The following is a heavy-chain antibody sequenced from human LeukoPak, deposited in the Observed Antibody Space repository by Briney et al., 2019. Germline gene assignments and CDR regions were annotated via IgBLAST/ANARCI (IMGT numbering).Heavy chain of an antibody. CDR2: IYYSGST. J-gene: IGHJ4*02. CDR1: GGSISSSSYY. V-gene: IGHV4-39*07. Sequence: SETLSLTCTVSGGSISSSSYYWGWIRQPPGKGLEWIGSIYYSGSTYYNPSLKSRVTIPVDTSKNQFSLKLSSVTAADTAVYYCARAEMTTGRLFDYWGQGTLVTVSS. CDR3: ARAEMTTGRLFDY. D-gene: IGHD4-17*01.